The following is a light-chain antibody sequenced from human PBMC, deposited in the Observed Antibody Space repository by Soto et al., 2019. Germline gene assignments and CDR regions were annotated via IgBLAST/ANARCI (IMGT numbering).Light chain of an antibody. CDR3: QSYDSSLSGFYV. V-gene: IGLV1-40*01. CDR2: GNS. Sequence: QSVLTQPPSVSGAPGQMVTISCPGSSSNIGAGYDVHWYQQLPGTAPKLLIYGNSNRPSGVPDRFSGSKSGTSASLAITGLQAEDEADYYCQSYDSSLSGFYVFGTGTKVTVL. J-gene: IGLJ1*01. CDR1: SSNIGAGYD.